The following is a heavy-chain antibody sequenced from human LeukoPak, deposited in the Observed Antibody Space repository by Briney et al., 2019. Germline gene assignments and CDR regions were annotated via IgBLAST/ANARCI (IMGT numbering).Heavy chain of an antibody. CDR3: AREGMAVGFARFPIFNY. Sequence: PSETLSLTCTVSGGSISSYYWNWIRQPPGRGLEWIGDIYYTGSTNYNPSPKSRVTISVDTSKNQFSLRLTSVTAADTAVYYCAREGMAVGFARFPIFNYWGQGTLVTVSS. D-gene: IGHD6-19*01. V-gene: IGHV4-59*01. J-gene: IGHJ4*02. CDR2: IYYTGST. CDR1: GGSISSYY.